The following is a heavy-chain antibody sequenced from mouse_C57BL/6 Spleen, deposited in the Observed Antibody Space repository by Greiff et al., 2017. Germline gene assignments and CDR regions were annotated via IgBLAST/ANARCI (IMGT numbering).Heavy chain of an antibody. CDR1: GFTFSDYG. V-gene: IGHV5-17*01. CDR2: ISSGSSTI. J-gene: IGHJ2*01. CDR3: ARDYYDYEGYYFDY. Sequence: EVQLVESGGGLVKPGGSLKLSCAASGFTFSDYGMHWVRQAPEKGLEWVAYISSGSSTIYYADTVKGRFTISRDNAKNTLFLQMTSLRSEDTAMYYCARDYYDYEGYYFDYWGQGTTLTVSS. D-gene: IGHD2-4*01.